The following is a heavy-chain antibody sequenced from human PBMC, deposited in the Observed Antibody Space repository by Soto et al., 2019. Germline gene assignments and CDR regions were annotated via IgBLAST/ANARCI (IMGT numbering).Heavy chain of an antibody. J-gene: IGHJ4*02. CDR1: GFTFDDYA. Sequence: GGSLRLSCAASGFTFDDYAMHWVRQAPGKGLEWVSGISWNSGSIGYADSVKGRFTISRDNAKNSLYLQMNSLRAEDTALYYCEKDVGSSSYLFDYWGQGTLVTVSS. CDR3: EKDVGSSSYLFDY. V-gene: IGHV3-9*01. CDR2: ISWNSGSI. D-gene: IGHD6-6*01.